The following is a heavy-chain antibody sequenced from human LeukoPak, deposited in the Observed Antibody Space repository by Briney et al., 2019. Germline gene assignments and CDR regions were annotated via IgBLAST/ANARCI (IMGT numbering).Heavy chain of an antibody. CDR3: AKRGSGTPNY. J-gene: IGHJ4*02. D-gene: IGHD3-10*01. Sequence: GSLRLSCAASGFAFSSYSMNWVRPAPGKGLEWVSAISGSGGSTYYADSVKGRFTISRDNSKNTLYLQMNSLRAEDTAVYYCAKRGSGTPNYWGQGTLVTVSS. CDR1: GFAFSSYS. CDR2: ISGSGGST. V-gene: IGHV3-23*01.